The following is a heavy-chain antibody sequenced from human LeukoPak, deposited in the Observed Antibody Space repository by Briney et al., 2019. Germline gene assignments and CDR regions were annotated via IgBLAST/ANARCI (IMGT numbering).Heavy chain of an antibody. J-gene: IGHJ4*02. V-gene: IGHV3-30*18. CDR3: AKGVRIAAAGTLFDY. CDR2: ISYDGSNK. CDR1: GFTFSSYG. D-gene: IGHD6-13*01. Sequence: GGSLRLSCAASGFTFSSYGMHWVRQAPGKGLEWVAVISYDGSNKYYADSVKGRFTISRDNSKNTLYLQMNSLRAEDTAVYYCAKGVRIAAAGTLFDYWGQGTLVTVSS.